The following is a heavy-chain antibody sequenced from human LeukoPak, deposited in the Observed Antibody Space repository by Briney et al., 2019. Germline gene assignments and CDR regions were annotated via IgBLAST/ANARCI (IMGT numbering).Heavy chain of an antibody. V-gene: IGHV3-20*04. CDR3: ARDIRLSGSYLFDY. CDR2: INWNGGST. D-gene: IGHD1-26*01. Sequence: PGGSLRLSCAASGFTFDDYGMSWVRQAPGKGLEWVSGINWNGGSTGYADSVKGRFTISRDNAKNSLYLQVNSPRAEDTALYYCARDIRLSGSYLFDYWGQGTLVTVSS. J-gene: IGHJ4*02. CDR1: GFTFDDYG.